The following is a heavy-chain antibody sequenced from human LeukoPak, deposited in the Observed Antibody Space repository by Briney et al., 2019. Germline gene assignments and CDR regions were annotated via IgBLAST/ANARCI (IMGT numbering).Heavy chain of an antibody. CDR3: AREGTRDYSDYPYYFDY. J-gene: IGHJ4*02. D-gene: IGHD4-11*01. CDR1: GFSLSSYS. CDR2: ISSSNGYI. Sequence: GGSLRLSCAASGFSLSSYSMNWVRQAPGKGLELVSSISSSNGYIYYADSVKGRFTISRDNAKNSLYLQVNTLRAEDTAVYYCAREGTRDYSDYPYYFDYWGQGTLVTVSS. V-gene: IGHV3-21*01.